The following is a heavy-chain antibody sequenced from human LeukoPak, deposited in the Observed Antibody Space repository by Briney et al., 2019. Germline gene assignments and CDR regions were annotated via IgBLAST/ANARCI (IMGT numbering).Heavy chain of an antibody. V-gene: IGHV3-74*01. D-gene: IGHD4-17*01. CDR2: IKSDGSST. J-gene: IGHJ4*02. Sequence: GGSLRLSCAASGFTFSSYWMHWVRQVPGKGLVWVSRIKSDGSSTTYADSVKGRFTISRDNAKNSLYLQMNSLRAEDSAVYYCATYLRSGPIDCWGQGTLVTVSS. CDR1: GFTFSSYW. CDR3: ATYLRSGPIDC.